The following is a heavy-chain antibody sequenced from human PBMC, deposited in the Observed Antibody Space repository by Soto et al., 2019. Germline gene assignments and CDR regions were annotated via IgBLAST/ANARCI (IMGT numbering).Heavy chain of an antibody. D-gene: IGHD6-13*01. Sequence: QVQLVQSGDEVKKPGSSVKVSCKASGGTFSSYTISWVRQAPGQGLEWMGRIIPILGIANYAQKFQGRVTITADKSTSTAYMELSSLRSEDTAVYYCARVSIAAAGTLYGWFDPWGQGTLVTVSS. CDR2: IIPILGIA. V-gene: IGHV1-69*02. CDR1: GGTFSSYT. J-gene: IGHJ5*02. CDR3: ARVSIAAAGTLYGWFDP.